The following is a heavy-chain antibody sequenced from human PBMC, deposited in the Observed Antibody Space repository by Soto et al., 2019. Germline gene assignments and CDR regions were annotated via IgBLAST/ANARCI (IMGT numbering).Heavy chain of an antibody. J-gene: IGHJ6*03. CDR2: IYYSGST. Sequence: SETLSLTCTVSGGSISSSSYYWGWIRQPPGKGLEWIGSIYYSGSTNYNPSLKSRVTISVDTSKNQFSLKLSSVTAADTAVYYCARHGLLDFWSGYYTRAAAAYYMDVWGKGTTVTVSS. CDR3: ARHGLLDFWSGYYTRAAAAYYMDV. D-gene: IGHD3-3*01. V-gene: IGHV4-39*01. CDR1: GGSISSSSYY.